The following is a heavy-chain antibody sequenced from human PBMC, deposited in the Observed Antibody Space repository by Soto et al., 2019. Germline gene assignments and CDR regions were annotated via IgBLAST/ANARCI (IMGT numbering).Heavy chain of an antibody. Sequence: QVQLVQSGAEVKKPGSSVKVSCKASGGTFSSYTISWVRQAPGQGLEWMGRIIPILGIANYAQKFQGRVTITADESTNTAYMELSSLRSEDTAVYYCARDIYGSRSDPDYWGQGTLVTVSS. CDR1: GGTFSSYT. J-gene: IGHJ4*02. V-gene: IGHV1-69*08. CDR2: IIPILGIA. D-gene: IGHD3-10*01. CDR3: ARDIYGSRSDPDY.